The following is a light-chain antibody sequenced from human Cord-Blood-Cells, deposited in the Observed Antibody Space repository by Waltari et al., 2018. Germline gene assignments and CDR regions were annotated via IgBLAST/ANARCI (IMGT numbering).Light chain of an antibody. CDR1: QSISSY. CDR3: QQSYSTPFT. J-gene: IGKJ3*01. Sequence: DRVTITCRASQSISSYLNWYQQKPGKAPKLLIYAASSLQSGVPSRFSGSGSGTDFTLTISSLQPEDFATYYCQQSYSTPFTFCPGTKVDIK. V-gene: IGKV1-39*01. CDR2: AAS.